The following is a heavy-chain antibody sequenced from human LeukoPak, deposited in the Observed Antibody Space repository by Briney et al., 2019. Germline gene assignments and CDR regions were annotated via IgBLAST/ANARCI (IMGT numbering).Heavy chain of an antibody. V-gene: IGHV4-4*02. Sequence: SETLSLTCAVSGGSISSSNWWSWVRQPPGKGLEWIGEIYHSGSTNYNPSLKSRVTISVDKSKNQFSLKLSSVTAADTAVYYCARVGYCSGTSCYWDWFDPWGQGTLVTVSS. CDR1: GGSISSSNW. J-gene: IGHJ5*02. D-gene: IGHD2-2*01. CDR2: IYHSGST. CDR3: ARVGYCSGTSCYWDWFDP.